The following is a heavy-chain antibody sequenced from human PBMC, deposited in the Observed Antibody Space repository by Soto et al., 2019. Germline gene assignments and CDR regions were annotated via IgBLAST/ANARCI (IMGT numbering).Heavy chain of an antibody. J-gene: IGHJ4*02. CDR3: ARETFGEGYCSSTSCYGFDY. CDR2: IWYDGSTK. CDR1: GFTFSSYG. Sequence: GGSLRLSCAASGFTFSSYGMHWVRQAPGKGLEWVAVIWYDGSTKYCADSVKGRFTISRDNSKNTLYLQVNSLRAEDTAVYYCARETFGEGYCSSTSCYGFDYWGQGTLVTVSS. V-gene: IGHV3-33*01. D-gene: IGHD2-2*01.